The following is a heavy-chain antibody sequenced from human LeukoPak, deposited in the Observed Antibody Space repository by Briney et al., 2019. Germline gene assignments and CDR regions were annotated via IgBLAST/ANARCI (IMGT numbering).Heavy chain of an antibody. CDR1: GGSITSGNYY. CDR2: IYYSGST. CDR3: ARVGGFSSPGADY. D-gene: IGHD5-12*01. Sequence: PSQTLSLTWTVSGGSITSGNYYWSWIRQPPGKGLEWIGYIYYSGSTYYNPSLKSRVTISVDTSKNQFSLKLSSVTAADTAVYYCARVGGFSSPGADYWGRGTLVTVSS. V-gene: IGHV4-30-4*08. J-gene: IGHJ4*02.